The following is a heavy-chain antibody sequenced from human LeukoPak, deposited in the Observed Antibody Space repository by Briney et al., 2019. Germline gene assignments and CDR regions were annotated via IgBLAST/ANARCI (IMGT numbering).Heavy chain of an antibody. J-gene: IGHJ4*02. CDR3: ARDGDWAFDY. D-gene: IGHD2-21*02. Sequence: GGSLRLSCATSGFTFSSSYSMNWVRQAPGKGLEWVAHISLTTTTVSYADSVKGRFTMSRDNAKNSLFLQMNSLRAEDTAVYYCARDGDWAFDYWGQGTLVTVSS. CDR1: GFTFSSSYS. V-gene: IGHV3-48*01. CDR2: ISLTTTTV.